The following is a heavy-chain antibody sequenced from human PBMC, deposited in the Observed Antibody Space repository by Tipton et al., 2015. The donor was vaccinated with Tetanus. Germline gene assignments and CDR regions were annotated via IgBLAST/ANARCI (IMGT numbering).Heavy chain of an antibody. CDR2: VDDSGST. J-gene: IGHJ4*02. CDR3: ARLREIVSRSGWALDY. Sequence: TLSLTCAVYGGSLSRYYWTWIRQPPGKGLEWIGEVDDSGSTNYSPSLKSRVTMSVDTSKKHFSLRLGSAIAADTAIYYCARLREIVSRSGWALDYWGQGALVTVSS. V-gene: IGHV4-34*01. D-gene: IGHD5/OR15-5a*01. CDR1: GGSLSRYY.